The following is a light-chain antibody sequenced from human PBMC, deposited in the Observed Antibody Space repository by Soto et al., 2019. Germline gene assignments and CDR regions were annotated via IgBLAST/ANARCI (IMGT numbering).Light chain of an antibody. CDR2: DVS. CDR1: TSDIGSYNY. V-gene: IGLV2-14*01. Sequence: QSALTQPASVSGSPGQSITISCTGSTSDIGSYNYVSWYHQNPGKAPKLMIYDVSNRPSGVSNRFSGSKSGNTASLTISGLQAEDEGDYYCSSYTSISTWVFGGGTTLTVL. CDR3: SSYTSISTWV. J-gene: IGLJ3*02.